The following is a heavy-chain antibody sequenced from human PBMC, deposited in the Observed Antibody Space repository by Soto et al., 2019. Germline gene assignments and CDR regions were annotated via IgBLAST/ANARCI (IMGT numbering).Heavy chain of an antibody. J-gene: IGHJ6*02. V-gene: IGHV3-30-3*01. CDR2: ISYDGSNK. CDR3: ARGIHFAAGPIIVVVPAAPYPYYYGMDV. CDR1: GFTFSSYA. D-gene: IGHD2-2*01. Sequence: GGSLRLSCAASGFTFSSYAMHWVRQAPGKGLEWVAVISYDGSNKYYADSVKGRFTISRDNSKNTLYLQMNSLRAEDTAVYYCARGIHFAAGPIIVVVPAAPYPYYYGMDVWGQGTTVTVSS.